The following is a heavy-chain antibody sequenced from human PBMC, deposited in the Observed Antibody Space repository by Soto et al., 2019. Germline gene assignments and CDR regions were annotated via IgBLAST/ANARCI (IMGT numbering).Heavy chain of an antibody. V-gene: IGHV3-23*01. D-gene: IGHD3-16*02. J-gene: IGHJ4*01. CDR1: GFTFSSNP. Sequence: EVQLLESGGGLVQPGGSLRLSCAASGFTFSSNPMNWVRQAPGKGPEWVSFISADGNSKYYADSVKGRSTISRDNFRSRLYLQMNSLRAEDTAIYYCAKRAGDGYLDFWGHGTLFTVSS. CDR3: AKRAGDGYLDF. CDR2: ISADGNSK.